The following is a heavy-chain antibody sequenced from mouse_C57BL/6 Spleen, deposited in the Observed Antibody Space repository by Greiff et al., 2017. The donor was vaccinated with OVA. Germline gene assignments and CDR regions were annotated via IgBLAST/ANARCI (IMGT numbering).Heavy chain of an antibody. D-gene: IGHD1-1*01. Sequence: EVKLVESEGGLVQPGSSMKLSCTASGFTFSDYYMAWVRQVPEKGLEWVANINYDGSSTYYLDSLKSRFIISRDNAKNILYLQMSSLKSEDTATYYCARDPGGSSYWCFDVWGTGTTVTVSS. J-gene: IGHJ1*03. CDR3: ARDPGGSSYWCFDV. CDR2: INYDGSST. V-gene: IGHV5-16*01. CDR1: GFTFSDYY.